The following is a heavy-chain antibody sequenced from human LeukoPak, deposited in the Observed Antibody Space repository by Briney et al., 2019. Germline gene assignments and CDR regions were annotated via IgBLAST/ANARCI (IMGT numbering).Heavy chain of an antibody. V-gene: IGHV1-2*02. CDR3: ARGGQGAPLDY. J-gene: IGHJ4*02. Sequence: GASVRVSCKASGYTFTAYYMHWVRQAPGQGLEWMGWINPNSGGTNYAQKCQGRVTMTRDTSISTAYMELSRLRSDDTAVYSCARGGQGAPLDYWGQGSLVTVSS. CDR1: GYTFTAYY. D-gene: IGHD1-26*01. CDR2: INPNSGGT.